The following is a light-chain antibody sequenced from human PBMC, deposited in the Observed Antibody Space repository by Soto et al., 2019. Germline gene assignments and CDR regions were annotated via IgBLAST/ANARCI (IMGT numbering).Light chain of an antibody. Sequence: QYALTQPASLSGSPGQSITVSCTGTSSDIGAYDYVSWYQQHTGKAPKLMINEVNKRPSGVPDRFSGSKSGNTASLTVSGLHAEDEADYDCSSYAVSSNVFGTGTKLTVL. V-gene: IGLV2-8*01. CDR2: EVN. CDR3: SSYAVSSNV. J-gene: IGLJ1*01. CDR1: SSDIGAYDY.